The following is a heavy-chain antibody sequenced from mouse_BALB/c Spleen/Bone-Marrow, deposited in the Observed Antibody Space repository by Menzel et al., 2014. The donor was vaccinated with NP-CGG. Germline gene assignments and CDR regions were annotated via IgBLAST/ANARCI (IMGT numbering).Heavy chain of an antibody. CDR1: GFNIKDTY. CDR2: IDPANGNT. V-gene: IGHV14-3*02. Sequence: EVQLQQSGAEVVKPGASVELSCTASGFNIKDTYMHWVKQRPEQGLEWIGRIDPANGNTKYDPKFQGKTTITADTSSNTVYLQISSLTSGDTAVYYCARYDYGVYFDYWGQGTTLTVSS. D-gene: IGHD2-4*01. J-gene: IGHJ2*01. CDR3: ARYDYGVYFDY.